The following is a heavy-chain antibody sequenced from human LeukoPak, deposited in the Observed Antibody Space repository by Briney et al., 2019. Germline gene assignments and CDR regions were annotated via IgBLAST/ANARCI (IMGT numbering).Heavy chain of an antibody. D-gene: IGHD1-26*01. CDR3: ATGGRELHFSGAFDI. Sequence: ASVKVSCKVSGYTLTELSMHWVRQAPGKGLEWMGGFDPEDGETIYAQKFQGRVTMTEDTSTDTAYMELSSLRSEDTAVYYCATGGRELHFSGAFDIWGQGTMVTVSS. CDR1: GYTLTELS. V-gene: IGHV1-24*01. J-gene: IGHJ3*02. CDR2: FDPEDGET.